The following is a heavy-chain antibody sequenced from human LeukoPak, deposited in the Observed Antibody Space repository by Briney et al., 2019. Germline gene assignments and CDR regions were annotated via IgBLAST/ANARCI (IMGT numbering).Heavy chain of an antibody. J-gene: IGHJ4*02. CDR3: ARGTKTAGLEKFDY. V-gene: IGHV4-34*01. CDR2: INHSGST. D-gene: IGHD3/OR15-3a*01. CDR1: GGSFSGYY. Sequence: SETLSLTCAVYGGSFSGYYWSWIRQPPGKRLEWIGEINHSGSTNYNPSLKSRVTISVDTSKNQFSLKLSSVTAADTAVYYCARGTKTAGLEKFDYWGQGTLVTVSS.